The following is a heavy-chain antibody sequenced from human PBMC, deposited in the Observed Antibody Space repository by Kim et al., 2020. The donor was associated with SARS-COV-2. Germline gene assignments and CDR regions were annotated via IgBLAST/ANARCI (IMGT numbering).Heavy chain of an antibody. CDR3: ASYIVVVPAAVGGWCDP. V-gene: IGHV4-30-2*01. J-gene: IGHJ5*02. CDR1: GGSISSGGYS. Sequence: SETLSLTCAVSGGSISSGGYSWSWIRQPPGKGLEWIGYIYHSGSTYYNPSLKSRVTISVDRSKNQFSLKLSSVTAADTAVYYCASYIVVVPAAVGGWCDPWGQGTLVTVSS. D-gene: IGHD2-2*01. CDR2: IYHSGST.